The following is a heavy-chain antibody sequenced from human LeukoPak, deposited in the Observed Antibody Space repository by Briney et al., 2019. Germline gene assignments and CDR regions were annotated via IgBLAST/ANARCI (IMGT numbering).Heavy chain of an antibody. Sequence: ASVKVSCKASGYTFTSYGISWVRQARGQGLEWMGWISAYNGNTNYAQKLQGRVTMTTDTSTSTAYMELRSLRSDDTAVYYCARSAALIVVVPAAVYYFDYWGQGTLVTVSS. CDR3: ARSAALIVVVPAAVYYFDY. CDR2: ISAYNGNT. D-gene: IGHD2-2*01. CDR1: GYTFTSYG. V-gene: IGHV1-18*01. J-gene: IGHJ4*02.